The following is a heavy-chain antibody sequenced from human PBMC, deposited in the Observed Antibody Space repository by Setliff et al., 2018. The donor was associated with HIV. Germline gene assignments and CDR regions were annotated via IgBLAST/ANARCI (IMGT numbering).Heavy chain of an antibody. J-gene: IGHJ4*02. Sequence: SETLSLTCTVSGDSISSSGPGYYWGWVRQPPGGGLEWIGSVYYSGSTHYNPSLRSRVSISVDASKSQVSLRLTSVTAADTAVYFCARTQPDTIFGVVIFDHWGQGKMVTVSS. CDR3: ARTQPDTIFGVVIFDH. CDR2: VYYSGST. CDR1: GDSISSSGPGYY. D-gene: IGHD3-3*01. V-gene: IGHV4-39*01.